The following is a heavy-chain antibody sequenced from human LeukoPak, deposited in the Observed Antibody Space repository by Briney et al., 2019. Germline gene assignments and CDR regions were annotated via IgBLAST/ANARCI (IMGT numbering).Heavy chain of an antibody. V-gene: IGHV4-4*07. CDR1: GGSITTYF. CDR3: VRESVVPAATFDY. D-gene: IGHD2-2*01. J-gene: IGHJ4*02. CDR2: ISTSGGT. Sequence: SETLSLTCSVSGGSITTYFWSWIRQPAGKGLEWIGRISTSGGTNYNPSLKSRVTISVDTSKNQFSLKLSSVTAADTAVYYCVRESVVPAATFDYWGQGTLVTVSS.